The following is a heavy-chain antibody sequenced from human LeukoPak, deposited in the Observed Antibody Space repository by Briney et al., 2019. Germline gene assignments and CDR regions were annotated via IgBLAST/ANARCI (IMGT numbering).Heavy chain of an antibody. CDR3: AKAPVTSCRGAFCYPFDY. V-gene: IGHV3-23*01. D-gene: IGHD2-15*01. Sequence: PGGSLRLSCATSGFSFSSYAMSWVRQAPGKGLEWVSAMSSSDDGRYYAASVRGRFTISRGTSRSTLYLQMSSLRAEDAAVYYCAKAPVTSCRGAFCYPFDYWGQGTLVTVSS. CDR1: GFSFSSYA. CDR2: MSSSDDGR. J-gene: IGHJ4*02.